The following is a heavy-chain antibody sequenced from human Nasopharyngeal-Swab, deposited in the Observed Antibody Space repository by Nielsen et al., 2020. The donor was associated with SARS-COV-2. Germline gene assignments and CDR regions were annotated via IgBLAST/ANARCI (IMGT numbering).Heavy chain of an antibody. CDR2: IYYSGST. Sequence: PGKGLEWIGSIYYSGSTYYNPSLKSRVTISVDTSKNQFSLKLSSVTAADTAVYYCARAQRGTVTIYYYYGMDVWGQGTTVTVSS. V-gene: IGHV4-39*07. J-gene: IGHJ6*02. CDR3: ARAQRGTVTIYYYYGMDV. D-gene: IGHD4-17*01.